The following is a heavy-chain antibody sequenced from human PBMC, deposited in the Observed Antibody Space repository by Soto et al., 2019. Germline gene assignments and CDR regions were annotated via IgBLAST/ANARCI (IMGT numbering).Heavy chain of an antibody. D-gene: IGHD2-15*01. CDR2: INHSGST. CDR3: ARAQRGGSLWYMDV. CDR1: GGSFSGYY. Sequence: SETLSLTCAVYGGSFSGYYWSWIRQPPGKGLEWIGEINHSGSTNYNPSLKSRVTISVDTSKNQFSLKLSSVTAADTAVYYCARAQRGGSLWYMDVWGKGTTVTVSS. J-gene: IGHJ6*03. V-gene: IGHV4-34*01.